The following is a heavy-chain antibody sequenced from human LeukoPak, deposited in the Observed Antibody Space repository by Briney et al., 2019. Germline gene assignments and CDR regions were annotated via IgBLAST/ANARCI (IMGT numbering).Heavy chain of an antibody. J-gene: IGHJ4*02. CDR3: ARGGYGDRIDY. D-gene: IGHD4-17*01. CDR2: INPSGGST. Sequence: GASVTVSFKASVYTFIRYYMHWVRQAPGQGLEWMGIINPSGGSTSYAQKFQGRVTITRDTSTSTVYMELSRLRSEDTAVYYCARGGYGDRIDYWGQGTLVSVSS. V-gene: IGHV1-46*01. CDR1: VYTFIRYY.